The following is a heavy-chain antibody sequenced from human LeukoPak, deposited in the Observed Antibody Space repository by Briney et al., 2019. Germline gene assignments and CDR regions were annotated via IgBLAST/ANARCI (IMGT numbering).Heavy chain of an antibody. Sequence: ASVKVSCKASGYTFTGYYMHWVRQAPGQGLEWMGWINPNSGGTNYAQKFQGRVTMTRDTSISTACMELSRLRSDDTAVYYCARTLTATYYYDSSGSHDAFDVWGQGTMVTVSS. CDR3: ARTLTATYYYDSSGSHDAFDV. CDR1: GYTFTGYY. J-gene: IGHJ3*01. V-gene: IGHV1-2*02. D-gene: IGHD3-22*01. CDR2: INPNSGGT.